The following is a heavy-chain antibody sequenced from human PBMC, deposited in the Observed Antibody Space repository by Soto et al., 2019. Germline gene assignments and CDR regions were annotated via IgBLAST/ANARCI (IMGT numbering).Heavy chain of an antibody. V-gene: IGHV1-69*15. CDR2: ITPIYPTT. J-gene: IGHJ4*02. CDR3: ARIPRYSFPTSDDLDS. CDR1: GGTFYTYT. Sequence: QVQLVQSGAELRKPGSSVQVSCKASGGTFYTYTFSWVRQAPGQGLEWMGSITPIYPTTNYAERSQGRLTITADGCTHTDYMDLTSLPSEDTAVYYCARIPRYSFPTSDDLDSWGQGTLVTVSS. D-gene: IGHD5-18*01.